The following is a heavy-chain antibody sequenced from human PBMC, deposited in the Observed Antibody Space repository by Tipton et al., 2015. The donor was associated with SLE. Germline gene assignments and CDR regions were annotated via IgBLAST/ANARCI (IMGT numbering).Heavy chain of an antibody. CDR2: INWKNEII. V-gene: IGHV3-9*01. D-gene: IGHD2-15*01. J-gene: IGHJ4*02. CDR3: VRQRSPRYDPYCRGVNCYIFGH. CDR1: GFTFGDFI. Sequence: SLRLSCAASGFTFGDFIMNWVRQPPGKGLEWVSGINWKNEIIGYGDSVKGRFSVSRDNAKASLYLQMDSLRPEDTALYYCVRQRSPRYDPYCRGVNCYIFGHWGQGIQVTVSS.